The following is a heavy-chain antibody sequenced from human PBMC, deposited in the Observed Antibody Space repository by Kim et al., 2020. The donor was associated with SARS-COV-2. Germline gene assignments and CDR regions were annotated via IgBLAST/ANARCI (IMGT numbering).Heavy chain of an antibody. V-gene: IGHV3-30*02. CDR3: AKGGSYYYYYMDV. Sequence: ADSVKGRFTISRDNSKNTLYLQMNSLRAEDTAVYYCAKGGSYYYYYMDVWGKGTTVTVSS. J-gene: IGHJ6*03.